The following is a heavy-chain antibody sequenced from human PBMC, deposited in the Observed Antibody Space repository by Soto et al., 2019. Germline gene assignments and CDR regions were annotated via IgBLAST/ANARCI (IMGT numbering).Heavy chain of an antibody. J-gene: IGHJ6*02. V-gene: IGHV5-51*01. Sequence: PGESLKISCKTSGYNFAGYWIGWVRQVPGKGLEWLGIIFPGDSDTKYSPSFQGQVIISADKSIRTAYLQWSSLKASDTAIYYCARQSRMDVWGQGTTVTVSS. CDR1: GYNFAGYW. CDR2: IFPGDSDT. CDR3: ARQSRMDV.